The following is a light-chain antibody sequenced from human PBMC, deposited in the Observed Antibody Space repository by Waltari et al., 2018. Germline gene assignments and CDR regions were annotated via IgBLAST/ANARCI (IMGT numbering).Light chain of an antibody. J-gene: IGLJ2*01. Sequence: QSVLTQPPSASGTPGQRVTISCSGSSPSTGRTPVYWYQQLPGMAPKLLIYSNTQRPPGVPDRFSGSKSGTSASLAISGLQSEDEADYYCAAWDDSLKGVFGGGTKLTVL. CDR2: SNT. CDR3: AAWDDSLKGV. CDR1: SPSTGRTP. V-gene: IGLV1-44*01.